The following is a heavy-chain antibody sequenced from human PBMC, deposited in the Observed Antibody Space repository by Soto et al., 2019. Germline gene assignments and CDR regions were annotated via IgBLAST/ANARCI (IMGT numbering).Heavy chain of an antibody. J-gene: IGHJ5*02. CDR1: GYTFTGYY. D-gene: IGHD2-15*01. V-gene: IGHV1-2*04. CDR2: INPNSGGT. CDR3: ARARYCSGGSCKSHWFDP. Sequence: ASVKVSCKASGYTFTGYYMHWVRQAPGQGLEWMGWINPNSGGTNYAQKFQGWVTMTRDTSISTAYMELSRLRSDDTAVYYCARARYCSGGSCKSHWFDPWGQGTLVNVSS.